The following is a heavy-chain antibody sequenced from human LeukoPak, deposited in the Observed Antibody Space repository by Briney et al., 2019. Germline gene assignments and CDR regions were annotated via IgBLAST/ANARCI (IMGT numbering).Heavy chain of an antibody. V-gene: IGHV4-59*08. CDR3: ASGDIAAADHY. CDR2: MNQGGVT. CDR1: GGSISSYY. Sequence: PSETLSLTCTVSGGSISSYYWSWIRQPPGKGLEWIGSMNQGGVTYYNPSLKSRVTISVDTSKNQFSLKLRSVTAADTAVYYCASGDIAAADHYWGQGTLVTVSS. J-gene: IGHJ4*02. D-gene: IGHD6-13*01.